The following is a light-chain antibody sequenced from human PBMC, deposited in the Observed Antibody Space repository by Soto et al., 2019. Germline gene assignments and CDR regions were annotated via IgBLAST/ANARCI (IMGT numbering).Light chain of an antibody. CDR1: QGLRHSDGNTY. V-gene: IGKV2-24*01. CDR3: QQFHSFPWT. Sequence: DVVLTQTPLSSPVSLGQPASISCRSSQGLRHSDGNTYLSWLQQRPGQPPRVLIYKISNRFSGVPSRFSGSGSGTEFTLTVSSLQPDDFATFYCQQFHSFPWTFGQGTKVEI. J-gene: IGKJ1*01. CDR2: KIS.